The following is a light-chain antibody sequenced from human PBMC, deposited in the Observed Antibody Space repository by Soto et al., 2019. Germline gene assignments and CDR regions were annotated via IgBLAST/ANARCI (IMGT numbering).Light chain of an antibody. CDR2: HVT. V-gene: IGLV2-14*01. J-gene: IGLJ1*01. Sequence: QSVLTQPASVSGSPGQSITIPGTGSSSDVGAYDYVSWYQQHPGKAPKLMIYHVTYRPSGVSYRFSGSKSGNTASLTISGLQAEDEADYYCISYTTSGTYVFGTGTKVTVL. CDR3: ISYTTSGTYV. CDR1: SSDVGAYDY.